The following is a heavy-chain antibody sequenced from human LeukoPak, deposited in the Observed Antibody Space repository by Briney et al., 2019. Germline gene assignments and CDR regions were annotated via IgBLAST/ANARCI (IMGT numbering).Heavy chain of an antibody. Sequence: GESLKISCKGSGYSFTSYWIGWVRQMPGKGLEWMGIIYPGDSDTRYSPSFQGQATISADKSISTAYLQWSSLKASDTAMYYCARWGLNSGYSTRFDYWGQGTLVTVSS. V-gene: IGHV5-51*01. J-gene: IGHJ4*02. D-gene: IGHD3-22*01. CDR2: IYPGDSDT. CDR3: ARWGLNSGYSTRFDY. CDR1: GYSFTSYW.